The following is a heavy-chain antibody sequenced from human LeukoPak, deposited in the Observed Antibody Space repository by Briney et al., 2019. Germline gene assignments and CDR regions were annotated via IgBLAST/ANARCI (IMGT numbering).Heavy chain of an antibody. Sequence: ASVKVSCKASGGTFSSYAISWVRQAPGQGLEWMGWISAYNGNTNYAQKLQGRVTMTTDTSTSTAYMELRSLRSDDTAVYYCARDVSYGDHIDYWGQGTLVTVSS. J-gene: IGHJ4*02. CDR1: GGTFSSYA. CDR2: ISAYNGNT. D-gene: IGHD4-17*01. V-gene: IGHV1-18*01. CDR3: ARDVSYGDHIDY.